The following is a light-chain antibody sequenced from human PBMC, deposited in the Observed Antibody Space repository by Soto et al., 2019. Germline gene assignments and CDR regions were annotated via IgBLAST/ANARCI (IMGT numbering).Light chain of an antibody. V-gene: IGKV1-5*01. CDR2: HAS. CDR3: QQYNSYSGT. J-gene: IGKJ1*01. Sequence: DIGMTQSPSTLSASVGDRVTISCRASQSISSWLAWYQQKPGRAPDLLIFHASSLESGVPSRFSGSGSGTEFTLTISSLQPEDFATYYCQQYNSYSGTFGQGTKVDIK. CDR1: QSISSW.